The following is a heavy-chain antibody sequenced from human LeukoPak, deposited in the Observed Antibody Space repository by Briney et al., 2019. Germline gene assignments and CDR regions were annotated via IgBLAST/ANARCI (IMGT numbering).Heavy chain of an antibody. CDR3: STVSPYYGSGTTSPDS. CDR2: IKSKTDGGKT. Sequence: GGSLRLSCAASGFPFSNAWMSWVRQAPGKGLEWVGRIKSKTDGGKTDYAAPVQGRFSISRDDSENSLYLQMNGLNTEDTAVYYCSTVSPYYGSGTTSPDSWGQGTLVVVSS. V-gene: IGHV3-15*01. J-gene: IGHJ4*02. D-gene: IGHD3-10*01. CDR1: GFPFSNAW.